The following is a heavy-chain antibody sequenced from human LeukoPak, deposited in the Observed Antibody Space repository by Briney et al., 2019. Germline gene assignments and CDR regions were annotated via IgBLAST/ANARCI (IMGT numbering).Heavy chain of an antibody. CDR3: ASSSGGEFDL. D-gene: IGHD2-21*01. J-gene: IGHJ2*01. Sequence: KPSETLSLTCTVSGGSIRSGGYYWSWIRQPPGKGLEWIGYIYHSGSTYYNPSLKSRVTISVDRSKNQFSLKLSSVTAADTAVYYCASSSGGEFDLWGRGTLVTVSS. CDR1: GGSIRSGGYY. CDR2: IYHSGST. V-gene: IGHV4-30-2*01.